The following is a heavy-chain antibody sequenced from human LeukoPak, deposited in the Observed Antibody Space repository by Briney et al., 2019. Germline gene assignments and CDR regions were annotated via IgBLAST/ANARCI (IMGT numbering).Heavy chain of an antibody. CDR2: ISSSGAVT. V-gene: IGHV3-23*01. CDR3: ARNRHDSARLPFDP. Sequence: PGGSLRLSCAASEFTFTNYAMSWARQAPGEGLEGVSAISSSGAVTSYANSVRGRFTISRDKSKNTVKLQMNSLTAEDTAIYFCARNRHDSARLPFDPWGQGTLVTVSS. D-gene: IGHD3-22*01. J-gene: IGHJ5*02. CDR1: EFTFTNYA.